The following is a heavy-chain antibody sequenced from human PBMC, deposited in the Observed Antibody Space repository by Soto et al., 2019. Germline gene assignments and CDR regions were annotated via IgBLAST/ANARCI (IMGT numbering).Heavy chain of an antibody. D-gene: IGHD2-15*01. CDR1: GGSFSGYY. CDR3: AREGYCSGGSCYAKDDAFDI. CDR2: INHSGST. J-gene: IGHJ3*02. Sequence: SETLSLTCAVYGGSFSGYYWSWIRQPPWKGLEWIGEINHSGSTNYNPSLKSRVTISVDTSKNQFSLKLSSVTAADAAVYYCAREGYCSGGSCYAKDDAFDIWGQGTMVTVSS. V-gene: IGHV4-34*01.